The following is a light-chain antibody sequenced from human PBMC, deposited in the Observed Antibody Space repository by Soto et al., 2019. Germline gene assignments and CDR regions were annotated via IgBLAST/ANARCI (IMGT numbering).Light chain of an antibody. CDR1: QSVSSSY. V-gene: IGKV3-20*01. J-gene: IGKJ3*01. CDR2: GAA. Sequence: EIVLTQSPGTLSLCPGERATLSCRASQSVSSSYLAWYQHKPGQAPRLLIYGAASRATGIPDRFSGSGCGTDCTLNISRLEPEDFAVYYCQQFGSSPLFTFGPGTKVDVK. CDR3: QQFGSSPLFT.